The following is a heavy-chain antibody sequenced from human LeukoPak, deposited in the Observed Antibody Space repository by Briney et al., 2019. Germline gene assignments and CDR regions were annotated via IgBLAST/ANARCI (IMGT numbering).Heavy chain of an antibody. CDR2: IYHTGST. CDR3: ARNYYGSGSSSDY. CDR1: GYSISSGYY. J-gene: IGHJ4*02. D-gene: IGHD3-10*01. V-gene: IGHV4-38-2*01. Sequence: PSETLSLTCAVSGYSISSGYYWGWIRQPPGKGLEWIGDIYHTGSTYYNPSLKSRVTVSVDTSKNQFSLKLTSVTAADTAVYFCARNYYGSGSSSDYWGQGTLVTVSS.